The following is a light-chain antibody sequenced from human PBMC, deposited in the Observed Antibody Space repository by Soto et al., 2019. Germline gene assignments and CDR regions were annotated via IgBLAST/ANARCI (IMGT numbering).Light chain of an antibody. CDR1: QSLSSSY. V-gene: IGKV3-20*01. J-gene: IGKJ1*01. Sequence: EIVLTQSPGTLSLSPGERATLSCRASQSLSSSYLAWYQQKPGQAPRLLVYGVSNRATGIPDRFSGSGSGTDFTLTISRLEPEDFAVYYCHQYGSSPRTFGQGPKVEIK. CDR2: GVS. CDR3: HQYGSSPRT.